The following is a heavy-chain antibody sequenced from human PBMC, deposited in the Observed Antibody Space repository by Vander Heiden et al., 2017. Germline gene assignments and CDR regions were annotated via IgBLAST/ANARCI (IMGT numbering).Heavy chain of an antibody. J-gene: IGHJ6*02. CDR3: AKDMRGNSYYGMDV. CDR1: GFTSDGYV. V-gene: IGHV3-9*02. Sequence: EVQLVESGGGLVQPGRSLRLSCAAAGFTSDGYVMHWVRQAPGKGLEWVSGITWNSGSIAYAESVKGRFTISRDNAKNSLYLQMNSLRVEDTAVYYCAKDMRGNSYYGMDVWGQGTTVTVSS. CDR2: ITWNSGSI. D-gene: IGHD1-1*01.